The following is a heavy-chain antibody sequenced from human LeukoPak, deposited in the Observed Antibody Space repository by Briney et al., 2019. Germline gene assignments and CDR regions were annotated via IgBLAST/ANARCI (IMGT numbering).Heavy chain of an antibody. CDR1: GYTLTSYD. D-gene: IGHD3-22*01. V-gene: IGHV1-8*01. J-gene: IGHJ4*02. Sequence: ASVKVSCKASGYTLTSYDINWVRQATGQGLEWMGWMNPNSGNTGYAQKFQGRVTMTRNTSIGTAYMELSSLRSEDTAVYYCARVSAGRHYYDSSGYCKFDYWGQGTLVTVSS. CDR2: MNPNSGNT. CDR3: ARVSAGRHYYDSSGYCKFDY.